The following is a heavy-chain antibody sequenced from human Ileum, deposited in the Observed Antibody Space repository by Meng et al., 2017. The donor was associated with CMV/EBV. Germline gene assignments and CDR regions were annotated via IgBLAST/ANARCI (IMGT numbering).Heavy chain of an antibody. CDR3: ATHPRRLSIRPPLDY. J-gene: IGHJ4*02. CDR1: GGTFNTYG. Sequence: VQLVQSGAEVKKPGAAVKVSCKASGGTFNTYGINWVRQAPGQGLEWMGGIIPVSRTTDYAQNFQGRVTISADELTSTAYMELSSLRSEDTAVYYCATHPRRLSIRPPLDYWGQGSLVTVSS. V-gene: IGHV1-69*01. CDR2: IIPVSRTT. D-gene: IGHD6-6*01.